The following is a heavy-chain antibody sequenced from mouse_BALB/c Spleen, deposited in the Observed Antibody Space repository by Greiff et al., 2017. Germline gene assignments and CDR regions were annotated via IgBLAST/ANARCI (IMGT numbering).Heavy chain of an antibody. D-gene: IGHD2-3*01. CDR1: GFNIKDYY. CDR2: IDPENGNT. Sequence: EVQLQESGAELVRPGALVKLSCKASGFNIKDYYMHWVKQRPEQGLEWIGWIDPENGNTIYDPKFQGKASITADTSSNTAYLQLSSLTSEDTAVYYCARGWFHGTFAYWGQGTLVTVSA. CDR3: ARGWFHGTFAY. J-gene: IGHJ3*01. V-gene: IGHV14-1*02.